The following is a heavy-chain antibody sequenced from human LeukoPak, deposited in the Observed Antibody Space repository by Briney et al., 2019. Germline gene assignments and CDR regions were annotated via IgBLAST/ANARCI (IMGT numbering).Heavy chain of an antibody. D-gene: IGHD3-3*01. CDR2: ISSSSSTI. Sequence: PGGSLRLSCAASGFTFSSYSMNWVRQAPGKGLEWVSYISSSSSTIYYADSVKGRFTISRDNSKNTLYLQMNSLRTEDTSVYYCASVLSYDVWRPLDNWGQGTLVTVSS. CDR1: GFTFSSYS. J-gene: IGHJ4*02. V-gene: IGHV3-48*01. CDR3: ASVLSYDVWRPLDN.